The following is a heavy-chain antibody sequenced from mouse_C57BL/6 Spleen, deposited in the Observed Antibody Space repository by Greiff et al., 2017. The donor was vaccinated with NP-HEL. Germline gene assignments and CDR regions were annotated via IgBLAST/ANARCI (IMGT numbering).Heavy chain of an antibody. Sequence: QVQLKESGAELVRPGASVTLSCKASGYTFTDYEMHWVKQTPVHGLEWIGAIDPETGGTAYNQKFKGKAILTADKSSSTAYMELRSLTSEDSAVYYCTRNDYPYFDYWGQGTTLTVSS. V-gene: IGHV1-15*01. J-gene: IGHJ2*01. CDR3: TRNDYPYFDY. D-gene: IGHD2-4*01. CDR2: IDPETGGT. CDR1: GYTFTDYE.